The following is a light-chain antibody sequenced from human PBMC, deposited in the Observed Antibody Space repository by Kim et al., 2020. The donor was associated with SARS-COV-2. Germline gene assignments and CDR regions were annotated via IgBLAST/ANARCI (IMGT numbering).Light chain of an antibody. V-gene: IGLV2-11*01. CDR1: SSDVGAYNY. Sequence: QSVAISWTGTSSDVGAYNYVSWYQQHPGKAPKLMIYDVSKRPSGVPDRFSGSKSGNTASLTISGLQAEDEADYYCCAYAGSETYVFGSGTKVTVL. CDR2: DVS. CDR3: CAYAGSETYV. J-gene: IGLJ1*01.